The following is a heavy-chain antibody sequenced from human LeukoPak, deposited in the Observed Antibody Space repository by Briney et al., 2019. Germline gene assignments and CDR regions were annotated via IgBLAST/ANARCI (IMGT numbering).Heavy chain of an antibody. D-gene: IGHD6-13*01. J-gene: IGHJ4*02. Sequence: PGGSLRLSCAASGFTFSSYGMHWARQAPGRGLEWVAVISYDGSNKYYADSVKGRFTISRDNSKNTLYLQMNSLRAEDTAVYYCAKPYSSSWYYFDYWGQGTLVTVSS. CDR2: ISYDGSNK. CDR1: GFTFSSYG. V-gene: IGHV3-30*18. CDR3: AKPYSSSWYYFDY.